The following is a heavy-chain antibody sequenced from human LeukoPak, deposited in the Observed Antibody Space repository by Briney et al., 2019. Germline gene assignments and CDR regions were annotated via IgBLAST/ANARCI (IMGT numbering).Heavy chain of an antibody. CDR3: TRSPYSSSWTFEY. CDR1: GFTFSGYW. Sequence: GGSLRLSCAASGFTFSGYWIHWVRQAPVKGLEWVPRVNSDGSRTDYADSVKGRFTISRDNAKNTLYLHMHSLRPEDTAVYYCTRSPYSSSWTFEYWGQGTLVGVPS. CDR2: VNSDGSRT. J-gene: IGHJ4*02. V-gene: IGHV3-74*01. D-gene: IGHD6-13*01.